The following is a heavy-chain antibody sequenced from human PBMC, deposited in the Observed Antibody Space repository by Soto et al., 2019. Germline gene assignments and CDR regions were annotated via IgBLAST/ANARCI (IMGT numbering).Heavy chain of an antibody. CDR1: GDSISSNKW. J-gene: IGHJ6*02. V-gene: IGHV4-4*02. CDR3: ARQRAAAGTWSNRNYYYYGMDV. D-gene: IGHD6-13*01. CDR2: MYHTGST. Sequence: PSETLSLTCAVSGDSISSNKWWSWVRQPPEKGLEWIGEMYHTGSTNYNPSLKSRVTISADKSISTAYLQWSSLKASDTAMYYCARQRAAAGTWSNRNYYYYGMDVWGQGTTVTVSS.